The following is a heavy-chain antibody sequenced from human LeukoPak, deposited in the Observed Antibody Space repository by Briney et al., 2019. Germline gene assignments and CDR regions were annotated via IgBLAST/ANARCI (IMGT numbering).Heavy chain of an antibody. Sequence: ASEKVSCKSSGYIFTSYGIIWVRQPPAQGLQWMGCISANNGNTNYAHKLHGRVTMTTDTSTNTVYMELRSLRSDHTGVYYCARAQTTLLLDYWGQGTLVTVSS. D-gene: IGHD4-11*01. J-gene: IGHJ4*02. V-gene: IGHV1-18*01. CDR3: ARAQTTLLLDY. CDR1: GYIFTSYG. CDR2: ISANNGNT.